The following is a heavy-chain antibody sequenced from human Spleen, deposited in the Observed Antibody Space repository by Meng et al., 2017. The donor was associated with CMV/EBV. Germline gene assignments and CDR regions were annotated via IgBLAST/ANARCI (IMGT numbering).Heavy chain of an antibody. CDR2: INHSGST. D-gene: IGHD6-19*01. J-gene: IGHJ4*02. Sequence: QVQLQQWGAGLSKPSETLSLTCAVYGGSFSGYYWSWIRQPPGKGLEWIGEINHSGSTNYNPSLKSRVTISVDTSKNQFSLKLSSVTAADTAVYYCARGLFKSRWLANLPDYWGQGTLVTVSS. CDR3: ARGLFKSRWLANLPDY. V-gene: IGHV4-34*01. CDR1: GGSFSGYY.